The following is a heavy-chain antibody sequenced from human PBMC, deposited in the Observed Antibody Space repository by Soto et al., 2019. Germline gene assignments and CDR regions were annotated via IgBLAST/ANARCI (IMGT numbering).Heavy chain of an antibody. J-gene: IGHJ6*02. CDR2: ITSSGSYV. D-gene: IGHD3-3*02. Sequence: GGSLRLSCAASGFTFGDYAMQWVRQAPGKGLEWVASITSSGSYVYYADSVKGRFSASRDNAKNSLSLQMDSLRPDDTAIYFCVKDEGIEAMDVWGQGTTVTVS. V-gene: IGHV3-21*01. CDR3: VKDEGIEAMDV. CDR1: GFTFGDYA.